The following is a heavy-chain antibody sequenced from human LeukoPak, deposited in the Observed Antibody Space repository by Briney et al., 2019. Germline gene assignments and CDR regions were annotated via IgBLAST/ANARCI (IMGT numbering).Heavy chain of an antibody. J-gene: IGHJ4*02. CDR2: IYSGGST. CDR1: GFTVSSYY. CDR3: AKFLPTHIVVANYYFDY. V-gene: IGHV3-53*01. Sequence: PGGSLRLSCAASGFTVSSYYMSWVRQAPGKGLEWVSVIYSGGSTYYADSVKGRFTISRDNSKNTLYLQMNSLRAEDTAVYYCAKFLPTHIVVANYYFDYWGQGTLVTVYS. D-gene: IGHD2-21*01.